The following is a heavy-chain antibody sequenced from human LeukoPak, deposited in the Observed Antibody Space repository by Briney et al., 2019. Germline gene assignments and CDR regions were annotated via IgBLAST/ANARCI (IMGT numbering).Heavy chain of an antibody. CDR2: VYHTGST. V-gene: IGHV4-38-2*01. CDR3: ASHYYASSGSLFDS. D-gene: IGHD3-22*01. CDR1: GYSIGSGYY. J-gene: IGHJ4*02. Sequence: SETLSLTCAVSGYSIGSGYYWVWIRQPPGKGQGRIGSVYHTGSTYYHPSLKSRVTISLDTSKNQFSLRLTSVTAADTALYYCASHYYASSGSLFDSWGRGSLVTVSS.